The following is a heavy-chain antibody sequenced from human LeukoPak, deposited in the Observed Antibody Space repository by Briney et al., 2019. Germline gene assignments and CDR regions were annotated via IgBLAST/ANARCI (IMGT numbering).Heavy chain of an antibody. D-gene: IGHD5-24*01. CDR2: IHPNSGGT. CDR3: ARVVVRDANNYKDY. CDR1: GYTFTGYY. J-gene: IGHJ4*02. Sequence: ASVKVSCKASGYTFTGYYLHWVRQAPGQGLEWMGWIHPNSGGTNYAQKFQGRVTMTRDTSFSTAYLDLSRLRSDDTAVYYCARVVVRDANNYKDYWGQGTLVTVSS. V-gene: IGHV1-2*02.